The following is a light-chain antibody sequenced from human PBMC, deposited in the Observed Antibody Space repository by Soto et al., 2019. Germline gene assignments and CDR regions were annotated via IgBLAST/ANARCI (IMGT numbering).Light chain of an antibody. V-gene: IGKV3-20*01. Sequence: EIVLTQSPGTLSLSPGERATLSCRASQSVRSSYLAWCQQKPGQAPRLLIYGASSRATGVPDRFSGSGSGTHFTLTISRLEPEDFAVYYSQQYGSSLYPFGQGTKREIK. CDR1: QSVRSSY. CDR3: QQYGSSLYP. CDR2: GAS. J-gene: IGKJ2*01.